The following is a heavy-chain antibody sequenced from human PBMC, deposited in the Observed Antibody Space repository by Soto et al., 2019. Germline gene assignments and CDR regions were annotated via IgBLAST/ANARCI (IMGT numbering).Heavy chain of an antibody. CDR1: GYTFTSYA. D-gene: IGHD1-20*01. CDR3: ARGITLPTPLDY. Sequence: ASVKVSCTASGYTFTSYAMHWVRQAPGQRLEWMGWINAGNGNTKYSQEFQGRVTITRDTSASTAYMELSSLRSEDTAVYYCARGITLPTPLDYWGQGTLVTVSS. CDR2: INAGNGNT. V-gene: IGHV1-3*01. J-gene: IGHJ4*02.